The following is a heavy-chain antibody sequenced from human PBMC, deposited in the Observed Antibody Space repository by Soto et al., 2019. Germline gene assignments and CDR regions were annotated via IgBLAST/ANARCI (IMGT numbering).Heavy chain of an antibody. V-gene: IGHV1-69*12. Sequence: QVQLVQSGTEVKKPGSSVKVSCKASGGTFSRHAVNWVRQAPGQGLEWMGALLPIVDATNDAQKFQDRFTITADESKGTVYMELRSLRSEDTAVYFCAGDPPNDAGDHDAFDLLGQGTLVTVS. CDR3: AGDPPNDAGDHDAFDL. CDR2: LLPIVDAT. CDR1: GGTFSRHA. J-gene: IGHJ5*01. D-gene: IGHD2-8*01.